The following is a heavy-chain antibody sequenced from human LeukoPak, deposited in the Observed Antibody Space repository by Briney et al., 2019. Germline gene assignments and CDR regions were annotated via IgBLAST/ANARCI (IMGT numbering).Heavy chain of an antibody. CDR3: AKDFYGSPYYFDY. J-gene: IGHJ4*02. CDR2: ISGSGGST. Sequence: TGGSLRLSCAASGFTFSSYAMSWVRQAPGKGLEWVSGISGSGGSTYYADSVKGRFTISRDNSKNTLYLQMNSLRAEDTALYYCAKDFYGSPYYFDYWGQGTLVTVSS. CDR1: GFTFSSYA. D-gene: IGHD3-10*01. V-gene: IGHV3-23*01.